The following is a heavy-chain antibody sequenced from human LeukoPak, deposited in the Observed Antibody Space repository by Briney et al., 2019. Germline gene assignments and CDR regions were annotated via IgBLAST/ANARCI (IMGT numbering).Heavy chain of an antibody. J-gene: IGHJ3*02. Sequence: SETLSLTCTVSGGSISSYHWSWIRQPPGKGLEWIGYIYYSGSTNYNPSLKSRVTISVDTSKNQFSLKLSSVTAADTAVYYCARHLSTYDILTGYYPTDAFDIWGQGTMVTVSS. D-gene: IGHD3-9*01. CDR1: GGSISSYH. V-gene: IGHV4-59*01. CDR3: ARHLSTYDILTGYYPTDAFDI. CDR2: IYYSGST.